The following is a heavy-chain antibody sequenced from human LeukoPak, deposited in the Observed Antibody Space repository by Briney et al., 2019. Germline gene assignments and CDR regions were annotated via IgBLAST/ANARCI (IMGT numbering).Heavy chain of an antibody. CDR1: GFTFSSYS. CDR2: ISSSSSYI. V-gene: IGHV3-21*01. J-gene: IGHJ6*02. CDR3: ARDQQLVPLNYYYGMDV. Sequence: KPGGSLRLSCAASGFTFSSYSMNWVRQAPGKGLEWVSTISSSSSYIYYADSVKGRFTISRDNAKNSLYLQMNSLRAEDTAVYYCARDQQLVPLNYYYGMDVWGQGTTVTFSS. D-gene: IGHD6-13*01.